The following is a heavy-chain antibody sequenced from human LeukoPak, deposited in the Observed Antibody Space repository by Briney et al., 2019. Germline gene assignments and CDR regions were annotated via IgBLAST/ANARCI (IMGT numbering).Heavy chain of an antibody. Sequence: GSLRLSCTASGFTFSNYAMNWVRQAPGKGLEWIGYIYYSGSTNYNPSLKSRVTISVDTSKNQFSLKLSSVTAADTAVYYCARDLREAGYYYGSGSPDYWGQGTLVTVSS. V-gene: IGHV4-59*01. CDR2: IYYSGST. CDR3: ARDLREAGYYYGSGSPDY. D-gene: IGHD3-10*01. CDR1: GFTFSNYA. J-gene: IGHJ4*02.